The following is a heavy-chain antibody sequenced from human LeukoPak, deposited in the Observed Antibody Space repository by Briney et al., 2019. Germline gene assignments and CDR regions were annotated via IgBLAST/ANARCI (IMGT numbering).Heavy chain of an antibody. CDR2: INHSGST. CDR3: ARGRSPCPDDY. CDR1: GGSFSGYY. J-gene: IGHJ4*02. Sequence: SETLCLTCAVYGGSFSGYYWSWIRQPPGEGLEWIGEINHSGSTNYNPSLKSRVTISVDTSKNQFSLKLSSVTAADTAVYYCARGRSPCPDDYWGQGTLVTVSS. V-gene: IGHV4-34*01.